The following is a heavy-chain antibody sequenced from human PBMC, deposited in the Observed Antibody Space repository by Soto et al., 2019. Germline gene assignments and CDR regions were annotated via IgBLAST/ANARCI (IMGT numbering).Heavy chain of an antibody. CDR3: ARDSPSITIFGVPKGHGMDV. V-gene: IGHV4-31*03. J-gene: IGHJ6*02. CDR1: GGSISSGGYY. CDR2: IYYSGST. D-gene: IGHD3-3*01. Sequence: SETLSLTCTVSGGSISSGGYYWSWIRQHPGKGLEWIGYIYYSGSTYYNPSLKSRVTISVDTSKNQFSLKLSSVTAADTAVYYCARDSPSITIFGVPKGHGMDVWGQGTTVTVSS.